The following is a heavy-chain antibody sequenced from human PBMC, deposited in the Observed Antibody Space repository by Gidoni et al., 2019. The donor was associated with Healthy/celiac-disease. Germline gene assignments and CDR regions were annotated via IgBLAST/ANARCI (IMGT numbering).Heavy chain of an antibody. CDR2: INHSGST. V-gene: IGHV4-34*01. CDR1: GGSFSGYY. CDR3: ARARSMVRYYYYYGMDV. D-gene: IGHD3-10*01. J-gene: IGHJ6*02. Sequence: QVQLQQCGAGLLKPSETLSLTCAVYGGSFSGYYWSWIRQPPGKGLEWIGEINHSGSTNYNPSLKSRVTISVDTSKNQFSLKLSSVTAADTAVYYCARARSMVRYYYYYGMDVWGQGTTVTVSS.